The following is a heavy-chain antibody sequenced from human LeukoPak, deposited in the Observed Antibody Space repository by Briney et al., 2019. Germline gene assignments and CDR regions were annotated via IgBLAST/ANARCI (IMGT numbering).Heavy chain of an antibody. CDR1: GGSFSGYY. CDR3: ARYPVYGDYVRLFDP. Sequence: ETLSLTCAVYGGSFSGYYWSWIRQPPGKGLEWIGEINHSGSTNYNPSLKSRVTISVDTSKNQFSLKLSSVTAADTAVYYCARYPVYGDYVRLFDPWGQGTLVTVSS. V-gene: IGHV4-34*01. J-gene: IGHJ5*02. D-gene: IGHD4-17*01. CDR2: INHSGST.